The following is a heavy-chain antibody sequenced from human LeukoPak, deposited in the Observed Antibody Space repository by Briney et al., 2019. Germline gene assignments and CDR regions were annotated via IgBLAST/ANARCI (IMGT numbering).Heavy chain of an antibody. D-gene: IGHD1-26*01. CDR3: APTERRVVGASPYYFDY. V-gene: IGHV3-30-3*01. CDR1: GFTFSSYW. Sequence: GGSLRLSCAASGFTFSSYWMSWVRQAPGKGLEWVAVISYDGSNKYYADSVKGRFTISRDNSKNTLYLQMNSLRAEDTAVYYCAPTERRVVGASPYYFDYWGQGTLVTVSS. CDR2: ISYDGSNK. J-gene: IGHJ4*02.